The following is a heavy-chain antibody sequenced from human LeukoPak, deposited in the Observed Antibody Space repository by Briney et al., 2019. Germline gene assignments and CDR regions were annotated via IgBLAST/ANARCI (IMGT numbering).Heavy chain of an antibody. Sequence: SETLSLTCTVSGGSISSSSAYWGWIRQPPGKGLEWIGSIYYSKNTYYNPSLKSRVTISADTSKTQFSLTLGSVSATDTAVYYCVSPRGFSYGYFDYWGQGTLVTVSS. CDR2: IYYSKNT. CDR3: VSPRGFSYGYFDY. J-gene: IGHJ4*02. CDR1: GGSISSSSAY. V-gene: IGHV4-39*01. D-gene: IGHD5-18*01.